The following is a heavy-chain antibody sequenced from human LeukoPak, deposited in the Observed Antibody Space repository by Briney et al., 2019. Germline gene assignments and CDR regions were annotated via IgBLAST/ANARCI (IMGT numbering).Heavy chain of an antibody. V-gene: IGHV1-69*13. CDR1: GYTFTSYG. CDR3: ALPAALYYYYYGMDV. J-gene: IGHJ6*02. CDR2: IIPIFGTA. Sequence: SVKVSCKASGYTFTSYGISWVRQAPGQGLEWMGGIIPIFGTANFAQKFQGRVTITADESTSTAYMELSSLRSEDTAVYYCALPAALYYYYYGMDVWGQGTTVTVSS. D-gene: IGHD2-2*01.